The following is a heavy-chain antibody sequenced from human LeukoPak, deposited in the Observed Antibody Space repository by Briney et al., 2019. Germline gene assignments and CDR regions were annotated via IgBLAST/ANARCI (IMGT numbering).Heavy chain of an antibody. CDR1: GYTFTSYD. Sequence: ASVKVSCKASGYTFTSYDINWVRQATGQGLEWMGWMNPNSGNTGYAQKFQGRVTMTRNTSISTAYMELSSLRSEDTAAYYCARGLNYDSSGYYFFWGQGTLVTVSS. J-gene: IGHJ4*02. D-gene: IGHD3-22*01. V-gene: IGHV1-8*01. CDR3: ARGLNYDSSGYYFF. CDR2: MNPNSGNT.